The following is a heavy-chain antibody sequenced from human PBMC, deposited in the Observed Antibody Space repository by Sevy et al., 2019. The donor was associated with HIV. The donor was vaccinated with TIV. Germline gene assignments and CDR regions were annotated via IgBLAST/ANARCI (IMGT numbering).Heavy chain of an antibody. Sequence: ASVKVSCKASGYTFTSYGISWVRQAPGQGLEWMGWISAYNGNTNYAQKLQGRVTMTTDTSTSTAYMELRSLRSDDTAVYYCARLLLGYCSTTSCYPEDFDYWGQGTLVTVSS. CDR1: GYTFTSYG. CDR2: ISAYNGNT. D-gene: IGHD2-2*01. V-gene: IGHV1-18*01. CDR3: ARLLLGYCSTTSCYPEDFDY. J-gene: IGHJ4*02.